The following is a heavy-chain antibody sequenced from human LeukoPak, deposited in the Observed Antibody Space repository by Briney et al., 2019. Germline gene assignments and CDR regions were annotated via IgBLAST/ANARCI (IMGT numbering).Heavy chain of an antibody. J-gene: IGHJ4*02. CDR3: ANVGGGVTCDY. CDR1: GYTFTGHY. CDR2: IHPNSGVT. Sequence: GASVKVSCKSSGYTFTGHYIHWVRQAPGQGLEWMGWIHPNSGVTSYAQKFQGRVTMTRDTSISTAYMELSRLTSDDTAVYYCANVGGGVTCDYWGQRTLVTVPS. D-gene: IGHD3-16*01. V-gene: IGHV1-2*02.